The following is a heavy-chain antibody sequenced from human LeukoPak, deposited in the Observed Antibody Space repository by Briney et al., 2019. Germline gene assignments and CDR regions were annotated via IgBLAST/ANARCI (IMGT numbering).Heavy chain of an antibody. Sequence: GGSLRLSCAGSGXSISNYGMNWVRQAPGKGQEWLSYIRSDSSGIYYADSVKGRFTISRDDAKNSLYLQLNSLRDEDTAMYYCARDRNWAFDYWGQGTLVTVSS. CDR1: GXSISNYG. J-gene: IGHJ4*02. V-gene: IGHV3-48*02. CDR2: IRSDSSGI. D-gene: IGHD1-1*01. CDR3: ARDRNWAFDY.